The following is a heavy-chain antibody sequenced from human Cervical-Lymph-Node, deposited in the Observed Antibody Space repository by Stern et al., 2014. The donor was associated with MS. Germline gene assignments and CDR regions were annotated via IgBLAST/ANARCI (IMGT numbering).Heavy chain of an antibody. D-gene: IGHD1-26*01. Sequence: EVQLVESGAEVKKPGESLKISCKISGYIFTNYWIAWVRQMPGKGLEWMGIIYPGDSDIRYSPSFQGQVTISGDKSISTAYLQWTSLKASDTAIYYCARQRSGXXFDNWGQGTRVTVSS. V-gene: IGHV5-51*01. CDR2: IYPGDSDI. CDR1: GYIFTNYW. CDR3: ARQRSGXXFDN. J-gene: IGHJ4*02.